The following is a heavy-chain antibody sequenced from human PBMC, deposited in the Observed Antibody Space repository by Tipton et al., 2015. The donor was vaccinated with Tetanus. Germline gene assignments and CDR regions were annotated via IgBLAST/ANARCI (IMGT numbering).Heavy chain of an antibody. D-gene: IGHD5-12*01. CDR3: ARVVNSDYDVREKPLDY. CDR2: ITSGETI. J-gene: IGHJ4*02. V-gene: IGHV3-11*01. Sequence: SLRLSCLASGFTFTDHSMSWVRQAPGQGLEWISYITSGETIYYADSVKGRFSVSRANSDNSIYLQMNSMRADDTAVYYCARVVNSDYDVREKPLDYWGQGVLVTVSS. CDR1: GFTFTDHS.